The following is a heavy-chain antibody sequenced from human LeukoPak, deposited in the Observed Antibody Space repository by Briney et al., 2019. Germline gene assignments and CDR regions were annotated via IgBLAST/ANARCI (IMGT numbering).Heavy chain of an antibody. V-gene: IGHV4-34*01. Sequence: PSETLSLTCAVYGGSFSGYYWSWIRQPPGKGLEWIGEINHSGSTNYNPSLKSRVTISVDTSKNQFSLKLSSVTAADTAVYYCARGWLGVPYNWNVLLDYWGQGTLVTVSS. CDR3: ARGWLGVPYNWNVLLDY. D-gene: IGHD1-20*01. CDR2: INHSGST. CDR1: GGSFSGYY. J-gene: IGHJ4*02.